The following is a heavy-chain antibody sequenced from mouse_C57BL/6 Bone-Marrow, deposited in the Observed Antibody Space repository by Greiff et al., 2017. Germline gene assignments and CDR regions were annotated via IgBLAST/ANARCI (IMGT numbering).Heavy chain of an antibody. CDR1: GYTFTDYY. CDR3: ASGSRLDY. CDR2: IYPGSGNP. D-gene: IGHD1-1*01. V-gene: IGHV1-76*01. J-gene: IGHJ2*01. Sequence: VQLQQSGAELVRPGASVKLSCKASGYTFTDYYINWVKQRPGKGLEWIARIYPGSGNPYYNEKFKGKATLTAEKSSSTSYRLLSSLTSENSAVYFCASGSRLDYWGQGTTLTVSS.